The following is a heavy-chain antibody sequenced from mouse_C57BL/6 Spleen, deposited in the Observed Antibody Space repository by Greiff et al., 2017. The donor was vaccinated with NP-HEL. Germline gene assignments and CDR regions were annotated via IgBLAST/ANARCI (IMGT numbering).Heavy chain of an antibody. V-gene: IGHV1-80*01. CDR1: GYAFSSYW. Sequence: VQLQQSGAELVKPGASVKISCKASGYAFSSYWMNWVKQRPGKGLEWIGQIYPGDGDTNYNGKFKGKATLTADKSSSTAYMQLSSLTSEDSAVYFCARGETAQATSFAYWGQGTLVTVSA. CDR2: IYPGDGDT. J-gene: IGHJ3*01. CDR3: ARGETAQATSFAY. D-gene: IGHD3-2*02.